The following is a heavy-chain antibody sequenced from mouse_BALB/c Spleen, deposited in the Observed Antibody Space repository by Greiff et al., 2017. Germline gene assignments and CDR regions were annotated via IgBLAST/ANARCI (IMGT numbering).Heavy chain of an antibody. V-gene: IGHV1-4*01. CDR3: ARRNYYGSSFYAMDY. CDR2: INPSSGYT. D-gene: IGHD1-1*01. CDR1: GYTFTSYT. Sequence: QVQLQRSGAELARPGASVKMSCKASGYTFTSYTMHWVKQRPGQGLEWIGYINPSSGYTNYNQKFKDKATLTADKSSSTAYMQLSSLTSEDSAVYYCARRNYYGSSFYAMDYWGQGTSVTVSS. J-gene: IGHJ4*01.